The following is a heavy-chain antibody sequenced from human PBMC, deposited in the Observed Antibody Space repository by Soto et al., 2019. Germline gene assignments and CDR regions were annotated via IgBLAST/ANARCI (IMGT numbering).Heavy chain of an antibody. V-gene: IGHV4-30-4*01. J-gene: IGHJ5*02. CDR1: GGSISSGDYY. CDR2: IYYSGST. CDR3: ARVLYINSKRFLARWFDP. D-gene: IGHD3-3*01. Sequence: SETLSLTCTVSGGSISSGDYYWSWIRQPPGKGLERIGYIYYSGSTYYNPSLESRVIISVDTSKNQFSLKLSSVTAADTAVYYCARVLYINSKRFLARWFDPWGQGTLVTVSS.